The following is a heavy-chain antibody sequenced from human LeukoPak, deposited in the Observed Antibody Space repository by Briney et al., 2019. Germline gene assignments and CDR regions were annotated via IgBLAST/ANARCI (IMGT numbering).Heavy chain of an antibody. CDR1: GYTFTSYG. J-gene: IGHJ5*02. Sequence: ASVKVSCKASGYTFTSYGISWVRQAPGQGLEWMGWISAYNGNTNYAQKLQGRVTMTTDTSTSTAYMELRSLRSDDTAVYYCASHETSVGWFDPWGQGTLVTVSS. CDR2: ISAYNGNT. V-gene: IGHV1-18*01. CDR3: ASHETSVGWFDP.